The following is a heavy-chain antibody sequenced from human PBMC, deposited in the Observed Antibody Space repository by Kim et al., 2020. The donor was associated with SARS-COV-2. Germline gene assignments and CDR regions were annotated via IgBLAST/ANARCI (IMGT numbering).Heavy chain of an antibody. CDR2: IYYSGST. J-gene: IGHJ5*02. V-gene: IGHV4-39*01. D-gene: IGHD6-19*01. Sequence: SETLSLTCTVSGGSISSSSYYWGWIRQPPGKGLEWIGCIYYSGSTYYNPSLKSRVTISVDTSKNQFSLKLSSVTAADTAVYYCARHGGHSSGWYLGDWFDPWGQGTRGTVSS. CDR1: GGSISSSSYY. CDR3: ARHGGHSSGWYLGDWFDP.